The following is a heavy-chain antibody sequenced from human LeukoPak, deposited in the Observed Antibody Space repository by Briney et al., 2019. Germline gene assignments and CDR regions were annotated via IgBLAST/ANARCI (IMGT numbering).Heavy chain of an antibody. J-gene: IGHJ4*02. CDR3: ARSDSGSHPGACDF. V-gene: IGHV1-2*02. Sequence: ASVKVSCNASGYTFIGYYMHWVRQAPGQGLEWMGWINPKSGGTNYAQKFQGRVTMTRDTSISTAYMELSRLRSDDTAVFYCARSDSGSHPGACDFWGQGTLVTVSS. CDR2: INPKSGGT. D-gene: IGHD1-26*01. CDR1: GYTFIGYY.